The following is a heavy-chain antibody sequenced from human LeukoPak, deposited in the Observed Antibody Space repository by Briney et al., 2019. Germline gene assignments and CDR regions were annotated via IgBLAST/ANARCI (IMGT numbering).Heavy chain of an antibody. CDR3: ARLGYCGSAWCLADY. J-gene: IGHJ4*02. CDR2: IYSSGSA. D-gene: IGHD2-2*01. V-gene: IGHV4-59*08. Sequence: SETLSLTCSVSGXSISSYYWDWIRQSPGKGLESIGHIYSSGSASYNPSLKSRVTISVDTSKNQFSLKLCSVTAADTAVYYCARLGYCGSAWCLADYWGQGTLVTVSS. CDR1: GXSISSYY.